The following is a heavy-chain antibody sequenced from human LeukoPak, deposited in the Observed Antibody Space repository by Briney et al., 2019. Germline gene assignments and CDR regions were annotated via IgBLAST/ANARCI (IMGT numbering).Heavy chain of an antibody. J-gene: IGHJ5*02. CDR3: ARDLDDIGSNWFDP. CDR1: GGSISSYY. CDR2: IYYSGST. D-gene: IGHD3-9*01. Sequence: SETLSLTCTVSGGSISSYYWTWIRQPPGKGLEWIGYIYYSGSTNYNPSLKSRVTISVDTSKNQFSLKLSSVTAADTAVYYCARDLDDIGSNWFDPWGQGTLVTVSS. V-gene: IGHV4-59*01.